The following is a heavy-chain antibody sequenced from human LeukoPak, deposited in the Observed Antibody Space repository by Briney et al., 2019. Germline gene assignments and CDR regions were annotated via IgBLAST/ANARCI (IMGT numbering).Heavy chain of an antibody. V-gene: IGHV1-46*01. CDR3: ARAPVHCSSTSCYIGYYYYYMDV. CDR2: INPSGGST. CDR1: GYTFTSYY. D-gene: IGHD2-2*02. J-gene: IGHJ6*03. Sequence: ASVKVSCKASGYTFTSYYMHWVRQAPGQGLEWMGIINPSGGSTSYAQKFQGRVTMTRGTSTSTVYMELSSLRSEDTAVYYCARAPVHCSSTSCYIGYYYYYMDVWGKGTTVTVSS.